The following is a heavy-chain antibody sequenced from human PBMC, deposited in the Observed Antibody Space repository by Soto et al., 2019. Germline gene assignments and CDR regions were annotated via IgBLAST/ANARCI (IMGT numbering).Heavy chain of an antibody. J-gene: IGHJ4*02. CDR3: ARKKGYCSSTSCYGFDY. CDR2: IYYSGST. CDR1: GGSISSYY. V-gene: IGHV4-59*08. D-gene: IGHD2-2*01. Sequence: PSETLSLTCTVSGGSISSYYWSWIRQPPGKGLEWIGYIYYSGSTTYNPSLKSRVTISVDTSKNQFSLKLSSVTAADTAVYYCARKKGYCSSTSCYGFDYWGQGTLVTVSS.